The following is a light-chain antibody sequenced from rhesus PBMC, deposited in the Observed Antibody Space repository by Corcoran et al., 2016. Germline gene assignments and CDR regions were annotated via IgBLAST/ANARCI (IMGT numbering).Light chain of an antibody. V-gene: IGKV3-42*03. CDR2: GAA. CDR3: QQYNSAPYS. CDR1: QSVYSN. Sequence: EIVMTQSPATLSLSPGERATLSCRASQSVYSNLAWYKQKPGPTTRLLIYGAARRATGIPDRFSGRWSGTDFTLTISILQPEDFATYYCQQYNSAPYSFGQGTKVEIK. J-gene: IGKJ2*01.